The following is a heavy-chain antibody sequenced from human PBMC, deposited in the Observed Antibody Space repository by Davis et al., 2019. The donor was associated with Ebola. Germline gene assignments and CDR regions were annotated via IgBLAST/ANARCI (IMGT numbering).Heavy chain of an antibody. CDR1: GFSFSSYW. CDR3: ARGPSTGNSFSY. J-gene: IGHJ4*02. D-gene: IGHD6-13*01. V-gene: IGHV3-7*01. Sequence: GGSLRLSCAASGFSFSSYWMSWVRQAPGKGLEWVANIKQDGSEKYYVDSMEGRFTISRDNAKNSLYLQMNSLRAEDTAVYYCARGPSTGNSFSYWGQGTLVTVSS. CDR2: IKQDGSEK.